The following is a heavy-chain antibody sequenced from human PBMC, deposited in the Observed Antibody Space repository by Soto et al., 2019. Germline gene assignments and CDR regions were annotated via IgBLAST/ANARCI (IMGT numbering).Heavy chain of an antibody. V-gene: IGHV3-23*01. J-gene: IGHJ4*02. CDR3: ARSTTYGGWFNHFDS. Sequence: GGSLRLSSAASGFSFVNYAMNWVRQAPGKGLEWVPGLSGSGTSTYYADSVKGRFTISRDNSRDTLFLQMNSLTADDTAVYYCARSTTYGGWFNHFDSWGQGALVTV. D-gene: IGHD6-19*01. CDR2: LSGSGTST. CDR1: GFSFVNYA.